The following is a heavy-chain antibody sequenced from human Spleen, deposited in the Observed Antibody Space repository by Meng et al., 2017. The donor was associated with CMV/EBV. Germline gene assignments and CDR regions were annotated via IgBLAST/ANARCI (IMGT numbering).Heavy chain of an antibody. CDR2: IYYRGSP. CDR1: GGSISTFL. CDR3: AKSIRKNNDYQFYGMDV. J-gene: IGHJ6*02. D-gene: IGHD6-6*01. Sequence: ESLKISCTVSGGSISTFLWSWVRQTPRKGLEWMGYIYYRGSPTYNPSLRGRLTISVDTSKNQFSLDLRSVTAADTAVYYCAKSIRKNNDYQFYGMDVWGQGTTVTVSS. V-gene: IGHV4-59*01.